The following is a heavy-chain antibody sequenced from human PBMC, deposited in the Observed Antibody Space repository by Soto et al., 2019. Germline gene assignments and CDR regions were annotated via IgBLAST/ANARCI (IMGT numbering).Heavy chain of an antibody. CDR1: GYTFTSYG. J-gene: IGHJ4*02. CDR2: ISAYNGQR. D-gene: IGHD2-15*01. CDR3: TRATDIVVAPDAIYNFDN. Sequence: ASVKVSCKGSGYTFTSYGFNWGRQAPGQGLEWMGWISAYNGQRNYAQKFQDRVTMTIETSTRTAYMELSSLRSDDTAVYYCTRATDIVVAPDAIYNFDNLGQVTQVTVSS. V-gene: IGHV1-18*01.